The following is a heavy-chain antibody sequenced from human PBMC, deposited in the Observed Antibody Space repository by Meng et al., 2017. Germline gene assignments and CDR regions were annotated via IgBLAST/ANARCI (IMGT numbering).Heavy chain of an antibody. D-gene: IGHD1-14*01. CDR1: GGSISSGGYY. CDR2: IYYSGST. V-gene: IGHV4-31*01. J-gene: IGHJ4*02. Sequence: SETLSLTCTVSGGSISSGGYYWSWIRQHPGKGLEWIGYIYYSGSTYYNPSLKSLVTISVDTSKNQFSLKLSSVTAADTAVYYCARGTPEETVFDYWGQGTLVTAPQ. CDR3: ARGTPEETVFDY.